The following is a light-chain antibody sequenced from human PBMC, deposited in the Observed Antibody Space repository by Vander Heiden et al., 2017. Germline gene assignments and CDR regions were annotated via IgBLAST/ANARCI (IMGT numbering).Light chain of an antibody. CDR2: GNS. V-gene: IGLV1-40*01. CDR1: SSNIGAGYD. Sequence: QSVLTQPPSVSGAPAQRVTISCTWSSSNIGAGYDVHWYQQLPGTAPKLLIYGNSNRPSGVPDRFSGSKSGTSASLAITGLQAEDEADYYCQSYDSSLSVYVFGTGTKVTVL. CDR3: QSYDSSLSVYV. J-gene: IGLJ1*01.